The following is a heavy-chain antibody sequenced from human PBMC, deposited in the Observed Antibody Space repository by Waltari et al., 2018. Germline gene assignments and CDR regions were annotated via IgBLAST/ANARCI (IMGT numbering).Heavy chain of an antibody. Sequence: EVQVVESGGGLVKPGGSLRLSCAASGFTFSNAYINWVRQAPGKGLEWVGRIKTKADGGTTDYAAPVKGRFTISRDDSRNTLYLQINNLKTEDTAVYYRSTEMATIRGPFDFWGQGTLVTVSS. CDR1: GFTFSNAY. V-gene: IGHV3-15*01. CDR3: STEMATIRGPFDF. CDR2: IKTKADGGTT. D-gene: IGHD5-12*01. J-gene: IGHJ4*02.